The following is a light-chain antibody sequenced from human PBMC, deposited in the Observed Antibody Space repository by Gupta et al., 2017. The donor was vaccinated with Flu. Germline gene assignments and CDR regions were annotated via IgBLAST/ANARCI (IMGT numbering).Light chain of an antibody. J-gene: IGKJ2*01. CDR3: QQYNSYLYT. CDR2: KAS. Sequence: PSTLSASVGDRVTITCRASQSISSWLAWYQQKPGKAPKLLIYKASSLESGVPSRFSGSGSGTEFTLTISSLQPDDFATYYCQQYNSYLYTFGQGSKLEIK. V-gene: IGKV1-5*03. CDR1: QSISSW.